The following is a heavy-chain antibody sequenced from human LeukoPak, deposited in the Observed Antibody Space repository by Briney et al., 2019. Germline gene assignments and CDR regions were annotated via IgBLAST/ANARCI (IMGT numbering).Heavy chain of an antibody. CDR2: ISAYNGNT. V-gene: IGHV1-18*01. J-gene: IGHJ5*02. Sequence: ASVKVSCKASGYTFTSYGISWVRQAPGQGLEWMGWISAYNGNTNYAQKLQGRVTITTDTSTSTAYMELRSLRSAATAVSYCARDSSSAVACTLWFDPWGQGTLVTVSS. CDR3: ARDSSSAVACTLWFDP. D-gene: IGHD6-19*01. CDR1: GYTFTSYG.